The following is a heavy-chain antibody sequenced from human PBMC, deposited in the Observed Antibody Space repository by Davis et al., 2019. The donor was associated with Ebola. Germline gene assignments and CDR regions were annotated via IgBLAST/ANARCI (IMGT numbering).Heavy chain of an antibody. D-gene: IGHD3-22*01. CDR1: GYTFTSHT. CDR3: ARIKYYYDSSDLGDY. V-gene: IGHV1-18*04. CDR2: ISAYNGNT. J-gene: IGHJ4*02. Sequence: AASVKVSCKASGYTFTSHTITWVRQAPGQGLEWMGWISAYNGNTNYAQKLQGRVTMTTDTSTSTAYMELRSLRSDDTAVYYCARIKYYYDSSDLGDYWGQGTLVTVSS.